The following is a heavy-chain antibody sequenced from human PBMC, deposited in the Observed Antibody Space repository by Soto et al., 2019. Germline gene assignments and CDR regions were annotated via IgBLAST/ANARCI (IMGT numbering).Heavy chain of an antibody. J-gene: IGHJ4*02. CDR2: IIIMFGTT. D-gene: IGHD3-22*01. CDR1: GGTFSSYG. Sequence: ASVKVSCKASGGTFSSYGISWVRQAPGQGLEWMGAIIIMFGTTNYAQKFQGRVTITADESTSTVYMELSSLRSEDTAVYYCAKDVRKDYDTGGYFFDFWGQGTQVTVSS. V-gene: IGHV1-69*13. CDR3: AKDVRKDYDTGGYFFDF.